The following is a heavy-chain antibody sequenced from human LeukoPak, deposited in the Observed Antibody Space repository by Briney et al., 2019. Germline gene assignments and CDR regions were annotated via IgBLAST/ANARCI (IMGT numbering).Heavy chain of an antibody. D-gene: IGHD3-16*02. CDR3: ARDGRDYDYVWGSYRSDAFDI. CDR2: ISAYNGNT. Sequence: ASVKVSCKASGYTFTSYGISWVRQAPGQGPEWMGWISAYNGNTNYAQKLQGRVTMTTDTSTSTAYMELRSLRSDDTAVYYCARDGRDYDYVWGSYRSDAFDIWGQGTMVTVSS. CDR1: GYTFTSYG. J-gene: IGHJ3*02. V-gene: IGHV1-18*04.